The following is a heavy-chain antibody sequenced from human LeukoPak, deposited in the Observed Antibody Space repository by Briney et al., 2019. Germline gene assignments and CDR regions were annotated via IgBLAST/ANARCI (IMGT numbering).Heavy chain of an antibody. CDR1: GFTFSSYS. Sequence: GGSLRLSCAASGFTFSSYSMNWVRQAPGKGLEWVSSISSSSSYIYYADSVKGRFTISRDNAKNSLYLQMNSLRAEDTAVYYCARVVEYSSSCLGYWGQGTLVTVSS. CDR2: ISSSSSYI. V-gene: IGHV3-21*01. CDR3: ARVVEYSSSCLGY. D-gene: IGHD6-6*01. J-gene: IGHJ4*02.